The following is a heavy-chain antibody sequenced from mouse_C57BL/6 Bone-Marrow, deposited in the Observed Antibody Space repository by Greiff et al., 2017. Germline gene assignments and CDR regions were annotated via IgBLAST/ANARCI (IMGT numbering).Heavy chain of an antibody. Sequence: QVQLQQSGAELARPGASVKLSCKASGYTFTSYGISWVKQRTGQGLEWIGEISPRSGNTYYNEKFKGKATLTADKSSSTAYMELRSLTSEDSAVYFCARGGAGSFAYWGQGTLVTVSA. J-gene: IGHJ3*01. CDR3: ARGGAGSFAY. CDR1: GYTFTSYG. CDR2: ISPRSGNT. D-gene: IGHD3-3*01. V-gene: IGHV1-81*01.